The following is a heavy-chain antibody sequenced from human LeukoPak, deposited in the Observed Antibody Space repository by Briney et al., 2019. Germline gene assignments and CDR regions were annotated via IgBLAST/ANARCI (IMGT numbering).Heavy chain of an antibody. Sequence: PSETLSLTCTVSGGSISSSNYYWGWIRQPPGKGLEWIGSIYYSGSTYYNPSLKSRVTISVDTSKNQFSLKLSSVTAADTAVYYCARVPIDNDYDDVPSWFDPWGQGTLVAVSS. D-gene: IGHD4-17*01. CDR1: GGSISSSNYY. CDR2: IYYSGST. V-gene: IGHV4-39*01. CDR3: ARVPIDNDYDDVPSWFDP. J-gene: IGHJ5*02.